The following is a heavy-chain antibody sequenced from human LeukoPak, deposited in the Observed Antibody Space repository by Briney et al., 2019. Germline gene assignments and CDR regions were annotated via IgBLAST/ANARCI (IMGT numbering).Heavy chain of an antibody. CDR1: GFTFSSYS. CDR2: ISSSSSYI. V-gene: IGHV3-21*01. Sequence: GGSLRLSCAASGFTFSSYSMNWVRQAPGKGLEGVSSISSSSSYIYYADSVKGRFTISRDNAKNSLYLQMNSLRAEDTAVYYCARGQLKMDTDAFDIWGQGTMVTVSS. J-gene: IGHJ3*02. D-gene: IGHD5-18*01. CDR3: ARGQLKMDTDAFDI.